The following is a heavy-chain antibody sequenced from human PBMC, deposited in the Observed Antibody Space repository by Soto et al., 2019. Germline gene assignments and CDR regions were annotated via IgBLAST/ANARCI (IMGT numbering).Heavy chain of an antibody. J-gene: IGHJ4*02. CDR3: AKDLAVAGSTSQYFDY. CDR1: GFTFSSYG. D-gene: IGHD6-19*01. Sequence: GGSLRLSCAASGFTFSSYGMHWVRQAPGKGPEWLAVISDDGSNKYYADSVKGRFTISRDNSKNTLYVQLNSLRAEDTAVYYCAKDLAVAGSTSQYFDYWGQGTLVNVSS. CDR2: ISDDGSNK. V-gene: IGHV3-30*18.